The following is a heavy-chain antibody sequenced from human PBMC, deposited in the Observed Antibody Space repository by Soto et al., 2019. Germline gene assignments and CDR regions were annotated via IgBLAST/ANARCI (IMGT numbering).Heavy chain of an antibody. CDR3: ARLARTSYNFDY. J-gene: IGHJ4*02. V-gene: IGHV4-39*01. Sequence: PSETLSLTCTVSGGSISSSSYYWGWIRQPPGKGLEWIGSIYYSGSTYYNLSLKSRVTISVDTSKNQFSLKLSSVTAADTAVYYCARLARTSYNFDYWAQGTLVTVSS. CDR2: IYYSGST. CDR1: GGSISSSSYY. D-gene: IGHD4-4*01.